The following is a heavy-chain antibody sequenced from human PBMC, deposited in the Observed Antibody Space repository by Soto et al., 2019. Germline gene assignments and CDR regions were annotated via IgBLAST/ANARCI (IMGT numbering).Heavy chain of an antibody. J-gene: IGHJ3*02. CDR2: MNPNSGNT. CDR3: GRGGVAGTGVAFDI. Sequence: ASVKVSCKASGYTFTSYDINWVRQATGQGLEWMGWMNPNSGNTGYAQKFQGRVTMTRNTSISTAYMELSSLRSEDTAVYYCGRGGVAGTGVAFDIWGQGTMVTVSS. D-gene: IGHD6-19*01. V-gene: IGHV1-8*01. CDR1: GYTFTSYD.